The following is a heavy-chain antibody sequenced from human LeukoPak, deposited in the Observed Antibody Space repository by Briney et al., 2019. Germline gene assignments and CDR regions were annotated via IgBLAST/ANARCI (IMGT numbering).Heavy chain of an antibody. V-gene: IGHV1-24*01. J-gene: IGHJ4*02. CDR3: ATWGGIYSGYDYIY. CDR1: GYTPTELS. Sequence: GASVKVSCKVSGYTPTELSMHWVRQAPGKGLEWMGGFDPEDGETIYAQKFQSRVTMTEDTSTDTAYMELSSLRSEDTAVYYCATWGGIYSGYDYIYWGQGTLVTVSS. D-gene: IGHD5-12*01. CDR2: FDPEDGET.